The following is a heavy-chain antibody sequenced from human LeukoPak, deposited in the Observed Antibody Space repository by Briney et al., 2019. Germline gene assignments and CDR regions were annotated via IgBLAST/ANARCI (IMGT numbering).Heavy chain of an antibody. J-gene: IGHJ4*02. V-gene: IGHV3-23*01. CDR3: AKGPRAGGVTLCFDY. CDR2: ISGSGGST. CDR1: GFTFSSYA. D-gene: IGHD3-16*01. Sequence: GGSLRLSCAASGFTFSSYAMSWVRQAPGKGLEWVSAISGSGGSTYYADSVKGRFTISRDNSKNTLYLQMNSLRAEDTAVYYCAKGPRAGGVTLCFDYWGQGTLVTISS.